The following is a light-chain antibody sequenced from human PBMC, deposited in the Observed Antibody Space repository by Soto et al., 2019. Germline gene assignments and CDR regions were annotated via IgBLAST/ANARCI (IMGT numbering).Light chain of an antibody. Sequence: DIQMTQSPSSLSASVGDRVTITCRASQSISSSLNWYQQKPGKAPKLLIYAASSLQSAVPSRFSGSGSGTDFTLTISSLQPEDFATYYGQQSYRTPPTFGQGTKVELK. CDR3: QQSYRTPPT. J-gene: IGKJ1*01. V-gene: IGKV1-39*01. CDR1: QSISSS. CDR2: AAS.